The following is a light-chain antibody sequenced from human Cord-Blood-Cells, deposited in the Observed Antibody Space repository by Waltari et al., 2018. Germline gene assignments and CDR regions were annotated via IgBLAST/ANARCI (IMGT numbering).Light chain of an antibody. CDR3: QQANSFPRT. J-gene: IGKJ1*01. V-gene: IGKV1-12*01. CDR2: AAS. CDR1: QGISSW. Sequence: DIQMTQSPSSVSASVGDRVTITCRARQGISSWLDWYQQKPGKAPKLLIYAASSLQSGVPSRFSGSGSGTDFTLTISSLQPEDFATYYCQQANSFPRTFGQGTKVEIK.